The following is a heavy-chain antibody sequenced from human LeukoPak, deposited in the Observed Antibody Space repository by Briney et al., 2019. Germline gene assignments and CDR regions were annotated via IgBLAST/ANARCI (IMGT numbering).Heavy chain of an antibody. CDR1: GFTVRTNY. CDR2: IYTGGST. Sequence: GGSLRLSCAASGFTVRTNYMSWVRQAPGKGLEWVSVIYTGGSTDYADSVKGRFTISRDTSKKTLYLQMNSLRAEDTAVYYCARDRLYSSSSEDYWGQGTLVTVSS. J-gene: IGHJ4*02. D-gene: IGHD6-6*01. CDR3: ARDRLYSSSSEDY. V-gene: IGHV3-53*01.